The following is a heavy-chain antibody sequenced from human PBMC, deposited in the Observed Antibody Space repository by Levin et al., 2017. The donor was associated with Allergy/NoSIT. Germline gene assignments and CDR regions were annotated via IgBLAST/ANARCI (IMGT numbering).Heavy chain of an antibody. D-gene: IGHD5-18*01. CDR1: GFTFRDFW. CDR2: IKQDGSEK. V-gene: IGHV3-7*04. Sequence: GGSLRLSCAASGFTFRDFWMNWVRQAPGKGLEWLAKIKQDGSEKYYVDSVKGRFTISRDNAKKSLYLQKQSLRAEDTAVYYCARAYSYGRRDHFDYWGQGALVTVSS. J-gene: IGHJ4*02. CDR3: ARAYSYGRRDHFDY.